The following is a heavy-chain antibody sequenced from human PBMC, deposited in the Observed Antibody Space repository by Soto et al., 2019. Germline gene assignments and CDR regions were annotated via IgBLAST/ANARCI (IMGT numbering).Heavy chain of an antibody. CDR2: ISVSDGIT. D-gene: IGHD6-13*01. CDR3: AKDRERDAWYEDY. Sequence: EVQLLESGGGLVQPVGSLRLSCVASGFIFSSYAMSWVRKAPGKVLEWVSVISVSDGITYYADSVKGRFTISRDNSKNTLYLQMKSLRAEDTAVYYCAKDRERDAWYEDYWGQGTLVTVSS. CDR1: GFIFSSYA. V-gene: IGHV3-23*01. J-gene: IGHJ4*02.